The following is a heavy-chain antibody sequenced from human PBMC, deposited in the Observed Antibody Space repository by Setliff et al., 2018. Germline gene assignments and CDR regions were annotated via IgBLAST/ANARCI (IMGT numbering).Heavy chain of an antibody. CDR2: YSHSGGS. J-gene: IGHJ4*02. V-gene: IGHV4-34*01. D-gene: IGHD7-27*01. Sequence: TLSLTCTVFGESLIDYSWHWIRQPPGKGLEWIGEYSHSGGSKYHPSLEGRVTISADESKRQVSLKLTSLTAADTAVYYCASPQARGFWARYYFDLWGQGTLVTVSS. CDR1: GESLIDYS. CDR3: ASPQARGFWARYYFDL.